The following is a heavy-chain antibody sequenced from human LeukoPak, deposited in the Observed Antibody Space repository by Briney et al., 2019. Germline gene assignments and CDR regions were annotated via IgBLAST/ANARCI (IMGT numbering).Heavy chain of an antibody. CDR2: IRGSGSGSGSGM. D-gene: IGHD7-27*01. Sequence: GGSLRLSCAASGFVFSDYSMNWVRQAPGKGLEGVSNIRGSGSGSGSGMYYADSVKGRFTISRDNAKNSLYLQMNSLRAEDTALYYCARDNNWGFDFWGQGALVTVSS. J-gene: IGHJ4*02. V-gene: IGHV3-48*04. CDR1: GFVFSDYS. CDR3: ARDNNWGFDF.